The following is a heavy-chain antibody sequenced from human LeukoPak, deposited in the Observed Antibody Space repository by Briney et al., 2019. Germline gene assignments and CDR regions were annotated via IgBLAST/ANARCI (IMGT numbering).Heavy chain of an antibody. CDR1: GFTFNNYA. Sequence: PGGSLRLSCAASGFTFNNYAMSWVRQAPGKGPEWVSDISASGGKTYDADSVKGRFTISRDNSKNTLYLQMNSLRAGDTAEYYCAKRISLREGGHRLDYWGQGTLVTVSS. D-gene: IGHD2/OR15-2a*01. J-gene: IGHJ4*02. CDR2: ISASGGKT. V-gene: IGHV3-23*01. CDR3: AKRISLREGGHRLDY.